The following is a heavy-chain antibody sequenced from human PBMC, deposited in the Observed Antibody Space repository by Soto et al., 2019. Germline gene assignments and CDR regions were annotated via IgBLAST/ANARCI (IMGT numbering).Heavy chain of an antibody. CDR3: VRENYYYGMDV. CDR1: GFTVSVNL. CDR2: INSGGTT. J-gene: IGHJ6*02. Sequence: GVSLRLSCAASGFTVSVNLMNWVRQAPGKGLEWVSVINSGGTTDYADSVKGRFTISRDISRNTLYLQMNSLRAEDTAVYYCVRENYYYGMDVWGQGTTVTVSS. V-gene: IGHV3-66*01.